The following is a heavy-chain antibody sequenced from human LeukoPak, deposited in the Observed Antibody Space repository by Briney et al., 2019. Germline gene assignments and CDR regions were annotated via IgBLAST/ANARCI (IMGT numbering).Heavy chain of an antibody. CDR1: GYTFTNYD. CDR3: TRSPSGSMDRGVDAFDV. D-gene: IGHD3-10*01. J-gene: IGHJ3*01. Sequence: ASVKVSCKDSGYTFTNYDMSWVRQATGQGLEWMGWMNPISGNTGFTQRFQGRVTMTRDTSITTAYMDLYNLKSEDTAVYYCTRSPSGSMDRGVDAFDVWGQGTVVTVSS. CDR2: MNPISGNT. V-gene: IGHV1-8*02.